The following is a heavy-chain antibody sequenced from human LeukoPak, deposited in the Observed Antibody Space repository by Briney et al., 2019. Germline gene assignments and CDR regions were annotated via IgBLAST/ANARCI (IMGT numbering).Heavy chain of an antibody. Sequence: PGGSLRLSCAASGFTFSSYAMHWVRQAPGKGLEWEAVISYDGSNKYYADSVKGRFTISRDNSKNTLYLQMNSLRAEDTAVYYCARIPGQQLVFWGQGTLVTVSS. J-gene: IGHJ4*02. CDR3: ARIPGQQLVF. CDR1: GFTFSSYA. D-gene: IGHD6-13*01. V-gene: IGHV3-30-3*01. CDR2: ISYDGSNK.